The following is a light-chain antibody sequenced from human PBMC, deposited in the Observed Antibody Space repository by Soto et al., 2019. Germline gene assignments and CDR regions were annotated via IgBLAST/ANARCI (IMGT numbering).Light chain of an antibody. CDR1: QTVRNNY. CDR2: DAS. J-gene: IGKJ4*01. CDR3: QQFSSYPLP. V-gene: IGKV3-20*01. Sequence: EFVLTQSPGTLSLSPGERATLSCRASQTVRNNYLAWYQQKPGQAPRLLIDDASSRATGIPGRFSGGGSGTDFTLTISRLEPEDFAVYYCQQFSSYPLPFGGGTKVEIK.